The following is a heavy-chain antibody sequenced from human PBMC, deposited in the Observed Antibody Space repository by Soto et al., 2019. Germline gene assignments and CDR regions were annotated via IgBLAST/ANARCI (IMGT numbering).Heavy chain of an antibody. CDR1: GGTFSSYA. Sequence: RASVKVSCKASGGTFSSYAISWVRQAPGQGLEWMGGIIPIFGTANYAQKFQGRVTITADKSTSTAYMELSSLRSEDTAVYYCARTERLGHSSSKRCYRRAFDIWGQGTMATVSS. CDR3: ARTERLGHSSSKRCYRRAFDI. CDR2: IIPIFGTA. V-gene: IGHV1-69*06. J-gene: IGHJ3*02. D-gene: IGHD2-2*01.